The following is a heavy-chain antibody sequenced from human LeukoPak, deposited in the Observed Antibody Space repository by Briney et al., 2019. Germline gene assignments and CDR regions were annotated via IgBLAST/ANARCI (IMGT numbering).Heavy chain of an antibody. V-gene: IGHV3-30*02. CDR2: IRYDGSNK. D-gene: IGHD3-3*01. J-gene: IGHJ3*02. CDR1: GFTFSSYG. Sequence: GGSLRLSCAASGFTFSSYGMHWVRQAPGKGLEWVAFIRYDGSNKYYADSVKGRFTISRDSSKNTLYLQMNSLRAEDTAVYYCARYDSDAFDIWGQGTMVTVSS. CDR3: ARYDSDAFDI.